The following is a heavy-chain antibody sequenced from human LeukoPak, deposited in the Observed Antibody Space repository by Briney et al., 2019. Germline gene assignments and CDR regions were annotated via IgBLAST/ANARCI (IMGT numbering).Heavy chain of an antibody. CDR3: AKDQVYDSSGYFLDY. V-gene: IGHV3-30*18. J-gene: IGHJ4*02. CDR1: GFTFSSYG. CDR2: ISYDGSNK. D-gene: IGHD3-22*01. Sequence: PGGSLRLSCAASGFTFSSYGMHWVRQAPGKGLEWVAVISYDGSNKYYADSVKGRFTISRDNSKNTLYLQMNSLRAEDTAVYYCAKDQVYDSSGYFLDYWGQGTLVTVSS.